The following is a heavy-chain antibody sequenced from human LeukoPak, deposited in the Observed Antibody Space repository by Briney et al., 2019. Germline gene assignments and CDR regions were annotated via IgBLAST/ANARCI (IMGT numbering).Heavy chain of an antibody. V-gene: IGHV4-34*01. Sequence: SETLSLTCAVYGGSFRGYYWSWIRQPPGKGLEWVGEINHSGSTNYNPSLKRRVTVSVDTSKNQFSLKLSSVTAADTAVYYCARGPVVPAAMSLFDIWGQGTLVTVSS. J-gene: IGHJ3*02. CDR3: ARGPVVPAAMSLFDI. D-gene: IGHD2-2*01. CDR1: GGSFRGYY. CDR2: INHSGST.